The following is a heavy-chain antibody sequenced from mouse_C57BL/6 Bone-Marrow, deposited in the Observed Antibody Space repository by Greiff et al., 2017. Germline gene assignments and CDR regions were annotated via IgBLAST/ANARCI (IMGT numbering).Heavy chain of an antibody. Sequence: VQLKESGAELARPGASVKLSCKASGYTFTDYYMNWVKQSHGKSLEWIGVINPYNGGTSYNQKFKGKATLTVDKSSSTAYMELNSLTSEDSAVYYCARDGSSGLFYFDYWGQGTTLTVSS. D-gene: IGHD1-1*01. CDR1: GYTFTDYY. CDR2: INPYNGGT. J-gene: IGHJ2*01. CDR3: ARDGSSGLFYFDY. V-gene: IGHV1-19*01.